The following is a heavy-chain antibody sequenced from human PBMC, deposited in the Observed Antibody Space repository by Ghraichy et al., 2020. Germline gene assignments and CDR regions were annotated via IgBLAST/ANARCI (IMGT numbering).Heavy chain of an antibody. D-gene: IGHD3-16*02. J-gene: IGHJ6*02. CDR3: ARDMMSGIIVSAMDV. Sequence: GESLNISCAASGFPFSHYALNWVRQAPGKGLQWLAVISEDGNKIFSADAVKGRFTISRDYSNNTLFLQMNSLRTEDTATYYCARDMMSGIIVSAMDVWGQGTAVTVSS. V-gene: IGHV3-30*04. CDR2: ISEDGNKI. CDR1: GFPFSHYA.